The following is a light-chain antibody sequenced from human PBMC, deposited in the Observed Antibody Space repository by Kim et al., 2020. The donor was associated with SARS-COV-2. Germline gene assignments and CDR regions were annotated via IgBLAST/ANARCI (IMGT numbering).Light chain of an antibody. Sequence: QLVLTQSPSASASLGASVKLTCTLTSGHSSYAIAWHQQQPQKGPRYLMNLNSDGSHSKGDGIPDRFSGSSSGAERYLTISGLQSEDEADYYCQTWGTGIRVFGGGTQLTVL. CDR1: SGHSSYA. CDR2: LNSDGSH. V-gene: IGLV4-69*01. J-gene: IGLJ3*02. CDR3: QTWGTGIRV.